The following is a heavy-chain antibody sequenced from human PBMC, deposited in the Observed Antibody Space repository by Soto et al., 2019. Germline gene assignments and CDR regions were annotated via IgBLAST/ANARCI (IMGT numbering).Heavy chain of an antibody. CDR1: GYTFTGYY. CDR2: INPNSGGT. V-gene: IGHV1-2*04. J-gene: IGHJ6*02. D-gene: IGHD3-3*01. Sequence: ASVKVSCKASGYTFTGYYMHWVRQAPGQGLEWMGWINPNSGGTNYAQKFQGWVTMTRDTSISTAYMELSRLRSDDTAVYYCARENSLSRFGVVIMSCCMDVWGQGTTVTVSS. CDR3: ARENSLSRFGVVIMSCCMDV.